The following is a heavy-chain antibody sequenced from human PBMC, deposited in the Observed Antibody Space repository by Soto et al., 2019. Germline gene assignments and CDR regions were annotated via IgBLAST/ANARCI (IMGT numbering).Heavy chain of an antibody. CDR1: GGSISSGGYS. CDR3: ARESTGYYYGRDV. Sequence: QLQLQESGSGLVKPSQTLSLTCAVSGGSISSGGYSWSWIRQPPGKGLEWIGYIYHSGSTYYNPSLKRRVTISVDRSKNQFSLTLRSVTAADTAVYYCARESTGYYYGRDVWGQGTTVTVSS. CDR2: IYHSGST. V-gene: IGHV4-30-2*01. J-gene: IGHJ6*02.